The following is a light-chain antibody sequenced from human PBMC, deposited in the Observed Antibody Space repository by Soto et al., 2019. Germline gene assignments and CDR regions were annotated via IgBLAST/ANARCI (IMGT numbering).Light chain of an antibody. CDR1: QSVSSDS. J-gene: IGKJ1*01. CDR2: DAS. V-gene: IGKV3-20*01. CDR3: QQYGSAPRT. Sequence: EIVLTQSPGTLSLSPGERAILSCRASQSVSSDSLAWYRQKPGQAPRLLVYDASSRATGIPDRFSGSGSGTAFTLTISRLEPEDFAVDYCQQYGSAPRTFGQGTKVEIK.